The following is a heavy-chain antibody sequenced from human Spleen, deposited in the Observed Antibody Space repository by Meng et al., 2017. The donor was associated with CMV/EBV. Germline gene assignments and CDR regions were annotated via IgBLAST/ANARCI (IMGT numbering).Heavy chain of an antibody. J-gene: IGHJ4*02. CDR3: AVGTITIFGVAAPFDY. D-gene: IGHD3-3*01. CDR1: GYTFTGYY. CDR2: INPYSGGT. Sequence: ASVKVSCKALGYTFTGYYIHWVRQAPRQGLEWMGWINPYSGGTDYAQNFQGRVTMTRDTSISTAYMELSRLRSDDTAVYYCAVGTITIFGVAAPFDYWGQGTLVTVSS. V-gene: IGHV1-2*02.